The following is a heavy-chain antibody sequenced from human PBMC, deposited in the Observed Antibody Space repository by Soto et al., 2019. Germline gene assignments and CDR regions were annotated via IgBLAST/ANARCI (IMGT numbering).Heavy chain of an antibody. CDR2: IKDDGGDE. CDR1: GFTFSPYW. J-gene: IGHJ5*02. D-gene: IGHD6-19*01. V-gene: IGHV3-7*05. CDR3: AGGSGWISDT. Sequence: EVQLVESGVGLVQPGGSLRLSCAASGFTFSPYWMSWVRQAPGKGLEWVAIIKDDGGDELYLEAVRGRFTISRDNAKKSLYLAMDSLRVEDTAVYYCAGGSGWISDTWGQGTLVTVSS.